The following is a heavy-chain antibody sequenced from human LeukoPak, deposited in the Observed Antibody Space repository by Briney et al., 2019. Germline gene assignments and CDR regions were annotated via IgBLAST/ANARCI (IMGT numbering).Heavy chain of an antibody. Sequence: PGGSLRLSCVASGFMFSDFAMSWVRQAPGKGLEWVSGVSDSGRGTYYRDSVKGRCIISRDNSKKTVYPQLNNLRVEDTALYFCARHDSFIPYWGQGMLVTVSS. J-gene: IGHJ4*02. D-gene: IGHD5-18*01. V-gene: IGHV3-23*01. CDR2: VSDSGRGT. CDR3: ARHDSFIPY. CDR1: GFMFSDFA.